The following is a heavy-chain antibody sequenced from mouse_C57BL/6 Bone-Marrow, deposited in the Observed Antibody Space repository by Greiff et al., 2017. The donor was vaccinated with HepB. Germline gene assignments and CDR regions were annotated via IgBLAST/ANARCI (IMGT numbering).Heavy chain of an antibody. V-gene: IGHV1-19*01. D-gene: IGHD4-1*01. CDR2: INPYNGGT. CDR3: AREGETGTTWYFDV. CDR1: GYTFTDYY. Sequence: EVQLQQSGPVLVKPGASVKMSCKASGYTFTDYYMNWVKQSHGKSLEWIGVINPYNGGTSYNQKFKGKATLTVDKSSGTAYMELNSLTSEDSAVYYCAREGETGTTWYFDVWGTGTTVTVSS. J-gene: IGHJ1*03.